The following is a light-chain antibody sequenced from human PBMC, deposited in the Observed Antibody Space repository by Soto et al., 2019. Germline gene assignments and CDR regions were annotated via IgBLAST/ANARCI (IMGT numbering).Light chain of an antibody. CDR3: QSYDSSLSVV. Sequence: QSVLTQPPSGSGAPGQRVTISCTGTRSNIGAGYDVHWYQQLPGTAPKVLIYANSNRPSGVPDRFSGSKSGTSASLAITGRQAEDEADYYCQSYDSSLSVVFGGGTKLTVL. CDR2: ANS. V-gene: IGLV1-40*01. J-gene: IGLJ2*01. CDR1: RSNIGAGYD.